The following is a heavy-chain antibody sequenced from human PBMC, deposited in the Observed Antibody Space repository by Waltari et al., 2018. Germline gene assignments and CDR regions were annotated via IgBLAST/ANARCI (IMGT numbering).Heavy chain of an antibody. D-gene: IGHD2-15*01. CDR1: GGSISSGGYY. CDR2: IYYSGSN. V-gene: IGHV4-31*03. J-gene: IGHJ4*02. CDR3: ARDRGGYCSGGSCKPLDY. Sequence: QVQLQESGPGLVKPSQTLSLTCTVSGGSISSGGYYWSWIRQHPGKGLEWIGYIYYSGSNYYNPSLKSRVTISVDTSKNQFSLKLSSVTAADTAVYYCARDRGGYCSGGSCKPLDYWGQGTLVTVSS.